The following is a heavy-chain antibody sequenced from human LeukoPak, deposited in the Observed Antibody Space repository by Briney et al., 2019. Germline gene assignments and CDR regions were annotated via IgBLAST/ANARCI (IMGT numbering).Heavy chain of an antibody. CDR2: ISAYNGNT. Sequence: GASVKVSCKASGYTFTSYGISWVRQAPGRGLEWMGWISAYNGNTNYAQKLQGRVTMTTDTSTSTAYMELRSLRSDDTAVYYCASPNAGRHDAFDIWGQGTMVTVSS. CDR3: ASPNAGRHDAFDI. CDR1: GYTFTSYG. J-gene: IGHJ3*02. D-gene: IGHD2-8*01. V-gene: IGHV1-18*01.